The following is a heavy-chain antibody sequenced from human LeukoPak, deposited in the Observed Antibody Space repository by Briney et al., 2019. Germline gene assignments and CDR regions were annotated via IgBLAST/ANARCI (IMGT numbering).Heavy chain of an antibody. V-gene: IGHV3-53*01. Sequence: GGSLRLSFAASGFTVSSNYMSWVRQAPGKGLEWVSVIYSGGSTYYADSVKGRFTISRDNSNNTLYLQMNSLRAEDTAVYYCAKRQVYYFDYWGQGTLVTVSS. CDR3: AKRQVYYFDY. CDR2: IYSGGST. CDR1: GFTVSSNY. J-gene: IGHJ4*02. D-gene: IGHD2-8*01.